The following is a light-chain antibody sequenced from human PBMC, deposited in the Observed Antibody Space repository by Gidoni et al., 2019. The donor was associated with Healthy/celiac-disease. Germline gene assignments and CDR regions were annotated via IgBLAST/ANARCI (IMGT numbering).Light chain of an antibody. J-gene: IGKJ4*01. Sequence: EIVLTQSPGTLSLSPGERATLSCRASQSVSSSYLAWYQQKPGQAPRLLIYGASSRATGIPDRFSGSGSGTDFTLTISRLEPEDFAVYYCQQYGSVTTFGGXTKVEIK. V-gene: IGKV3-20*01. CDR1: QSVSSSY. CDR3: QQYGSVTT. CDR2: GAS.